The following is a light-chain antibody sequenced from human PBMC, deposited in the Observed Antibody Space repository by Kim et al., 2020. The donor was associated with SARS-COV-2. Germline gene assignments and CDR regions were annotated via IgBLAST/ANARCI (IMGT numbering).Light chain of an antibody. CDR1: SLRSYY. Sequence: VAVGPTVRITCQGDSLRSYYATWYQQQPGQAPIVVIYGKNNRPSGIPDRFSGSSAGNTSSLTITGTQAGDDADYYCNSRDSNDNVVFGGGTKLTVL. CDR3: NSRDSNDNVV. J-gene: IGLJ2*01. V-gene: IGLV3-19*01. CDR2: GKN.